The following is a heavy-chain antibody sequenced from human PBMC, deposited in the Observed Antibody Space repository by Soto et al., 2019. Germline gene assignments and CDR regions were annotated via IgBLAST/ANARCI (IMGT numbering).Heavy chain of an antibody. D-gene: IGHD2-21*02. V-gene: IGHV1-58*01. J-gene: IGHJ4*02. CDR2: IIVGSGNT. CDR1: GFTFSNSA. CDR3: AAEIYSGGNCCSFHY. Sequence: QMQVVQSGPEVKKPGTSVKVSCKTSGFTFSNSAVQWVRQARGQRLEWIGWIIVGSGNTKYLQNLQERITITRDTSTSTAYMELSSLRSEDTAVYYCAAEIYSGGNCCSFHYWGQGSLVTVSS.